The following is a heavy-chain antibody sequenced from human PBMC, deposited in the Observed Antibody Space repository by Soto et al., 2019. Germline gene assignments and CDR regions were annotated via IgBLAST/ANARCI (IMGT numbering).Heavy chain of an antibody. D-gene: IGHD4-4*01. V-gene: IGHV3-23*01. CDR2: ISGSGDST. Sequence: GGSLRLSCAASGFTFRTYAMSWVRQAPGKGLERVSGISGSGDSTYYADSVKGRFTISRDNFKNTLYLQMNSLRAEDRAVYYCAKDLYLYSNYRITNYYGMDAWGQGTTVTVSS. CDR3: AKDLYLYSNYRITNYYGMDA. CDR1: GFTFRTYA. J-gene: IGHJ6*02.